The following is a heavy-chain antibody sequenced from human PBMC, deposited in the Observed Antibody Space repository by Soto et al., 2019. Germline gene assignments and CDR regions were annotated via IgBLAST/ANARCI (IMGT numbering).Heavy chain of an antibody. V-gene: IGHV3-23*01. CDR1: GFTFSSYA. D-gene: IGHD2-2*01. J-gene: IGHJ4*02. CDR2: ISGSGGST. Sequence: GGSLRLSCAASGFTFSSYAMSWVRQAPGKGLEWVSAISGSGGSTYYADSVKGRFTISRDNSKNTLYLQMNSLRAEDTAVYYSAGTYIVVPAAGKIIDYWGQGTLVTVSS. CDR3: AGTYIVVPAAGKIIDY.